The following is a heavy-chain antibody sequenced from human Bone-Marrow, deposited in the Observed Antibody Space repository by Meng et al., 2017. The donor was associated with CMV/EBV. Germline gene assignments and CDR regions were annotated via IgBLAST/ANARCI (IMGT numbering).Heavy chain of an antibody. D-gene: IGHD3-10*01. CDR2: ISYDGSNK. Sequence: GESLKISCAASGFTFSSYGMHWVRQAPGKGLEWVAVISYDGSNKYYADSVKGRFTISRDNSKNTLYLQMNGLRAEDTAVYYCPSSHRGVDSWGQGTLVTVSS. J-gene: IGHJ4*02. V-gene: IGHV3-30*19. CDR1: GFTFSSYG. CDR3: PSSHRGVDS.